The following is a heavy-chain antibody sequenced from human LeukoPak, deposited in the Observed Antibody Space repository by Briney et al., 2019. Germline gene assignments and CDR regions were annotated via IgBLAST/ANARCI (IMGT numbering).Heavy chain of an antibody. Sequence: GGSLRLSCAASGVNFSSYAMSWVRQTPGKGLEWVSSISDSGGRTYYADSVKGRFTISRDNSKNTLFLQMNSLRADDTAVFYCAKDLGLDFWGQGTLVTVSS. CDR1: GVNFSSYA. CDR3: AKDLGLDF. D-gene: IGHD3-16*01. J-gene: IGHJ4*02. CDR2: ISDSGGRT. V-gene: IGHV3-23*01.